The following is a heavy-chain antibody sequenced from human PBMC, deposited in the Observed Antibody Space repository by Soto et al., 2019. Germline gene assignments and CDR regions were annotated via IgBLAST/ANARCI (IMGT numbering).Heavy chain of an antibody. CDR2: ISGSGGST. J-gene: IGHJ5*02. CDR1: GFTFSSYA. Sequence: GSLRLSCAASGFTFSSYAMSWVRQAPGKGLEWVSAISGSGGSTYYADSVKGRFTISRDNSKNTLYLQMNSLRAEDTAVYYCAKEPAGYSSLGWFDPWGQGTLVTVPS. CDR3: AKEPAGYSSLGWFDP. D-gene: IGHD6-13*01. V-gene: IGHV3-23*01.